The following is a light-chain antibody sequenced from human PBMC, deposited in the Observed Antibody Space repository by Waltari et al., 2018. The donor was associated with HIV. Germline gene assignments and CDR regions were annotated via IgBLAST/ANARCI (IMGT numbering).Light chain of an antibody. Sequence: QSALTQPHSVSGSPGQSVTLPCTGTSSDVGAYNYFSWYQRHPGKAPKLMIYDVTKRPSGVPDRFSGSKSGNTASLTISGLQAEDDAEYYCCSYAGTWLFGGGTKLTVL. CDR2: DVT. J-gene: IGLJ3*02. CDR1: SSDVGAYNY. V-gene: IGLV2-11*01. CDR3: CSYAGTWL.